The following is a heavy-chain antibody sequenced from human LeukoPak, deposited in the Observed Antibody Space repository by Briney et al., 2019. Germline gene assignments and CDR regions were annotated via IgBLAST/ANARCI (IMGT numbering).Heavy chain of an antibody. CDR3: ARTIAAAGMWTVEPELYFDY. J-gene: IGHJ4*02. V-gene: IGHV4-59*05. CDR2: IYYSGST. CDR1: GFTFSSYSMN. D-gene: IGHD6-13*01. Sequence: PGGSLRLSCAASGFTFSSYSMNWVRQAPGKGLEWIGSIYYSGSTYYNPSLKSRVTISVDTSKNQFSLKLSSVTAADTAVYYCARTIAAAGMWTVEPELYFDYWGQGTLVTVSS.